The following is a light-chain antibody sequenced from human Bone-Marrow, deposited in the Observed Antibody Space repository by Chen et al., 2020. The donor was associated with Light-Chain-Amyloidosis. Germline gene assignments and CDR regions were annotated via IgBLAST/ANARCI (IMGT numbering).Light chain of an antibody. CDR3: QVWDRSSDRPV. CDR2: DDS. V-gene: IGLV3-21*02. J-gene: IGLJ3*02. CDR1: NMGITS. Sequence: SYVLTQPSSVSVAPGQTATIACGGNNMGITSVHWYQKTPGQAPLLVFYDDSDRPSGIPERLSGSNSENTATLTISRVEAGDEADYYCQVWDRSSDRPVFGGGTKLTVL.